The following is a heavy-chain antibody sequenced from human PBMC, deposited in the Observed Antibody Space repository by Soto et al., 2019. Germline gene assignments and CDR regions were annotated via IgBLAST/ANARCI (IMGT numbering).Heavy chain of an antibody. CDR3: ARETDRSYIVATMHGSYYFDY. D-gene: IGHD5-12*01. CDR2: TYYRSKWYN. Sequence: KQSQTLSLTCAISGDSVSSNSAAWNWIRQSPSRGLEWLGRTYYRSKWYNDYAVSVKSRITINPDTSKNQFSLQLNSVTPEDTAVYYCARETDRSYIVATMHGSYYFDYWGQGTLVTVSS. CDR1: GDSVSSNSAA. V-gene: IGHV6-1*01. J-gene: IGHJ4*02.